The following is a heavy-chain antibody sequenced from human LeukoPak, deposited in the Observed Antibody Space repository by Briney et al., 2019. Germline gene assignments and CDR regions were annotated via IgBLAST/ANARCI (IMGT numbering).Heavy chain of an antibody. CDR2: IKQHGSEK. CDR1: GFTFNYTW. V-gene: IGHV3-7*01. Sequence: ESGRSLRLSCAASGFTFNYTWMSWVRQAPGRGLEWVATIKQHGSEKLYVDSVKGRFTISRDNTKSSLYLQMNRLGAEDTAVYYCARIGIDYLASYHFDYWGQGTLVTVSS. CDR3: ARIGIDYLASYHFDY. D-gene: IGHD2/OR15-2a*01. J-gene: IGHJ4*02.